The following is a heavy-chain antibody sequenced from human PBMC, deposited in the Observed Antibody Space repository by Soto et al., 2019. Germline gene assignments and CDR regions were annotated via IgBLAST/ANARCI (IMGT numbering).Heavy chain of an antibody. V-gene: IGHV1-69*13. J-gene: IGHJ4*02. CDR3: AVVVDKWNNVPYLTS. Sequence: SVKVSCKASGGTFSSYAISWVRQAPGQGLEWMGGIIPIFGTANYAQKFQGRVTITADESTSTAYMELSSLRSEDTAVYYCAVVVDKWNNVPYLTSGGKGPLVTSPQ. CDR2: IIPIFGTA. CDR1: GGTFSSYA. D-gene: IGHD1-20*01.